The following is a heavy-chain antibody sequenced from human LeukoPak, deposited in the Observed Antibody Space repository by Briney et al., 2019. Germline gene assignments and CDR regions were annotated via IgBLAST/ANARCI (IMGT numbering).Heavy chain of an antibody. CDR3: AKSSSHYYDSSGSGFDY. CDR2: ISWNSGSI. J-gene: IGHJ4*02. D-gene: IGHD3-22*01. V-gene: IGHV3-9*01. CDR1: GFTFDDYA. Sequence: GRSLRLFCGASGFTFDDYAMHWVRQAPGQGLEWVSGISWNSGSIGCADSVKGRFTISRDNAKNSLYLQMNSLRAEDTALYYCAKSSSHYYDSSGSGFDYWGQGTLVTVSS.